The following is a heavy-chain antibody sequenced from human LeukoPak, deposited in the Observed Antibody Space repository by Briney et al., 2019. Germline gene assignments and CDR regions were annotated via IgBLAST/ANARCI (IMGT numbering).Heavy chain of an antibody. CDR3: ARGGSSEPIPYYYYYMDV. J-gene: IGHJ6*03. CDR2: IIPIFGTA. CDR1: GGTFSSYA. V-gene: IGHV1-69*06. Sequence: ASVKVSCKASGGTFSSYAISWVRQAPGQGLEWMGGIIPIFGTANYAQKFQGRVTITADKSTSTAYMELSSLRSEDTAVYYCARGGSSEPIPYYYYYMDVWGKGTTVTVSS. D-gene: IGHD6-6*01.